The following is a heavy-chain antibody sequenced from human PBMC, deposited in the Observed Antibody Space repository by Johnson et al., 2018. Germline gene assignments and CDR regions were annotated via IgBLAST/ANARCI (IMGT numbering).Heavy chain of an antibody. CDR2: IYPADSDT. Sequence: VQLVQSGAEVKKPGESXKISCKGSGYSFTTYWIAWVRQMPGKGLEWMGIIYPADSDTRYSPSFQGQATIPADKSISPAYLQWSSLKAPATAMHDCARQYGNYVFDAWTIWGPGTMVTVSS. V-gene: IGHV5-51*01. CDR1: GYSFTTYW. J-gene: IGHJ3*02. CDR3: ARQYGNYVFDAWTI. D-gene: IGHD1-7*01.